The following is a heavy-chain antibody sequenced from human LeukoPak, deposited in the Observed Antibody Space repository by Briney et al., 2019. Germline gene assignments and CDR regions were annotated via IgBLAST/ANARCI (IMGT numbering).Heavy chain of an antibody. D-gene: IGHD2-15*01. CDR1: GYTFTGYY. J-gene: IGHJ3*02. V-gene: IGHV1-2*02. CDR3: AREHCSGGSCYYLAFDI. Sequence: GASVKVSCKASGYTFTGYYMHWVRQAPGQGLEWMGWINPNSGGTNYAQKFQGRVTMTRDTSISTAYMELSRLRSDDTDVYYCAREHCSGGSCYYLAFDIWGQGTMVTVSS. CDR2: INPNSGGT.